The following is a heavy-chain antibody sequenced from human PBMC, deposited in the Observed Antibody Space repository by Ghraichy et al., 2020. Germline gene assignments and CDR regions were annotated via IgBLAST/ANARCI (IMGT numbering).Heavy chain of an antibody. J-gene: IGHJ6*02. CDR1: GFTFSSYG. CDR3: ARGGYDFWAPLDGMDV. Sequence: GGSLRLSCAASGFTFSSYGMHWVRQAPGKGLEWVAVIWYDGSNKYYADSVKGRFTISRDNSKNTLYLQMNSLRAEDTAVYYCARGGYDFWAPLDGMDVWGQGTTVTVSS. CDR2: IWYDGSNK. D-gene: IGHD3-3*01. V-gene: IGHV3-33*01.